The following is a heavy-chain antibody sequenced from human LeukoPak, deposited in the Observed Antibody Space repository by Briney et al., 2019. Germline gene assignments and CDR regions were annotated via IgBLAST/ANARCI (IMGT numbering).Heavy chain of an antibody. CDR1: GGSISSYY. D-gene: IGHD3-10*01. J-gene: IGHJ4*02. CDR3: ARVFGFGELLAYFDY. Sequence: PSETLSLTCTVSGGSISSYYWSWIRQPPGKGLEWIGYIYYSGSTNYNPSLKSRVTISVDTSKNQFSLKLSSVTAADTAVYYCARVFGFGELLAYFDYWGQGTLVTVSS. CDR2: IYYSGST. V-gene: IGHV4-59*01.